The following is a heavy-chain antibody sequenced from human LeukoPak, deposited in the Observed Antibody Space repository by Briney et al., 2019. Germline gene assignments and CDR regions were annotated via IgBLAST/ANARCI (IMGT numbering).Heavy chain of an antibody. V-gene: IGHV4-59*01. CDR1: GDSMSRYY. CDR3: ARVKGSGWYYFDY. D-gene: IGHD6-19*01. J-gene: IGHJ4*02. Sequence: PSETLSLTCSVPGDSMSRYYWGWIRQPPGKGLEWIGYVSHSGITNYNPSLKSRLTISIDTSKNQFSLELSSVTAADTAVYYCARVKGSGWYYFDYWGQGMLVSVSS. CDR2: VSHSGIT.